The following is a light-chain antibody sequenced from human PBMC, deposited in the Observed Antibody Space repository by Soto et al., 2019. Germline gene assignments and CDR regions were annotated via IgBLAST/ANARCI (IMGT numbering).Light chain of an antibody. J-gene: IGKJ1*01. Sequence: IQMTQSPSSDSASVGDRVILTCRASQRISSWLAWYHQRPGKAPKLLIYATSTLETGVPSRFSGSGSGRDFTLTISSLQPEDLGTYFCQQTNSVPWTFGQGTKVEVK. V-gene: IGKV1-12*01. CDR3: QQTNSVPWT. CDR1: QRISSW. CDR2: ATS.